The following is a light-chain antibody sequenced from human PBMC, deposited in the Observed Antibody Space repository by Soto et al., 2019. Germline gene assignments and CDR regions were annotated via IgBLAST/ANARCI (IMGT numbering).Light chain of an antibody. CDR1: QDSKNY. CDR2: DAS. Sequence: DIQMTQSPSSLSASVGDRVTITCQASQDSKNYLNWYQQKPGKAPNLLIYDASNLKTGVPSRLSGSESGTHFTFPISSLQPEDMETYYCHHYDHLPPLSFGGGTKVEIK. CDR3: HHYDHLPPLS. V-gene: IGKV1-33*01. J-gene: IGKJ4*01.